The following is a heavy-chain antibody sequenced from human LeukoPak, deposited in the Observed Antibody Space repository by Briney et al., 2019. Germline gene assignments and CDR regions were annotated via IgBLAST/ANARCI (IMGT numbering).Heavy chain of an antibody. V-gene: IGHV1-18*01. J-gene: IGHJ4*02. CDR3: AREAGYYNDSSGVPPTPGFDN. CDR2: ISAYNGNT. Sequence: ASVKVSCKASGYTFTSYGISWVRQAPGQGLECMGWISAYNGNTNYAQKLQGRVTMTTDTSTSTAYRELSSLRSEDTAVYYWAREAGYYNDSSGVPPTPGFDNWGQGTLVTVSS. CDR1: GYTFTSYG. D-gene: IGHD3-22*01.